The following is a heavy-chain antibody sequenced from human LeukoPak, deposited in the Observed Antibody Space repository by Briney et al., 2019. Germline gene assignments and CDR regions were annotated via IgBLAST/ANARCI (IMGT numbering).Heavy chain of an antibody. D-gene: IGHD3-9*01. J-gene: IGHJ6*03. CDR3: ARDRRDILTGYSPYYYYYMDV. Sequence: GASVKVSCKASGYTFTGYYMHWVRQAPGQGLECIGRINPNSGGTNYAQKFEGRVTMTRDTSISTAYMELSRLRSDDTAVYYCARDRRDILTGYSPYYYYYMDVWGKGTTVTVSS. CDR2: INPNSGGT. CDR1: GYTFTGYY. V-gene: IGHV1-2*06.